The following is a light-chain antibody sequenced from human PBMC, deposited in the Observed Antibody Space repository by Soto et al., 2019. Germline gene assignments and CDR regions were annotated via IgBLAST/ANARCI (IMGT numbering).Light chain of an antibody. CDR1: QSVSSSY. V-gene: IGKV3-20*01. Sequence: EIVLTQSPGTLSLSPGERATLSCRASQSVSSSYLAWHQQKPGQAPRLLIYGASSRATGIPDRFSGSGSGTDFTLTISRLEPEDFAVYYCQQYGSSPLTFGPGTKVDSK. CDR2: GAS. CDR3: QQYGSSPLT. J-gene: IGKJ3*01.